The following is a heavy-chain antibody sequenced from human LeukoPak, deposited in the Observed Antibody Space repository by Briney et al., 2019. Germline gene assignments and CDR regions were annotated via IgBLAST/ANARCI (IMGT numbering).Heavy chain of an antibody. J-gene: IGHJ4*02. D-gene: IGHD3-10*01. CDR1: GGSFSGYY. CDR3: ARGIGKVAAVRGVIITGAMYFDY. V-gene: IGHV4-34*01. Sequence: SETLSLTCAVYGGSFSGYYWSWIRQPPGKGLEWIGEINHSGSTNYNPSLKSRVTISVDTSNNQFSLNPSSVTAADTAVYFCARGIGKVAAVRGVIITGAMYFDYWGQGTLVTVSS. CDR2: INHSGST.